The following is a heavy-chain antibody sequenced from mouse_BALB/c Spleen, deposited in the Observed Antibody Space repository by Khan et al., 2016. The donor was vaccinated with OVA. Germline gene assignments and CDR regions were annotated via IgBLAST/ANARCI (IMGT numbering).Heavy chain of an antibody. CDR1: GYTFINYW. D-gene: IGHD1-1*01. V-gene: IGHV1-7*01. J-gene: IGHJ2*01. CDR3: ARRGLRWDFDY. Sequence: VQLQQSGAELAKPGASVKLSCTASGYTFINYWILWVKQRPGRGLEWIGYINPSTGYTEYNQNFKDKATLTADKSSSTAYMQLSSLTSEDSAVYYSARRGLRWDFDYWGQGTTLTVSS. CDR2: INPSTGYT.